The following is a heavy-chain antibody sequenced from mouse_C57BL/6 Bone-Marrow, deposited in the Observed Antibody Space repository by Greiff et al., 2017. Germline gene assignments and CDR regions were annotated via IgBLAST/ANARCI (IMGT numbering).Heavy chain of an antibody. V-gene: IGHV1-55*01. CDR1: GYTFTSYW. D-gene: IGHD2-5*01. CDR2: IYPGSGST. CDR3: AKPYYSNYWYFYV. Sequence: QVQLQQPGAELVKPGASVKMSCKASGYTFTSYWITWVKQRPGQGLEWIGAIYPGSGSTNYNEKFKSKATLTVDTSSSTAYMQLSSLTAEDSAVYYGAKPYYSNYWYFYVWGTGTTVTVSS. J-gene: IGHJ1*03.